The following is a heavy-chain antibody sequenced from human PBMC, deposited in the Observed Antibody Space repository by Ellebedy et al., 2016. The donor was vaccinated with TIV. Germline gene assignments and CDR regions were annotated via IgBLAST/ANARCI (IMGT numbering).Heavy chain of an antibody. CDR3: ARKNFQEQVY. V-gene: IGHV3-21*01. J-gene: IGHJ4*02. CDR2: ISSSSSYI. D-gene: IGHD1-26*01. Sequence: GESLKISCEASGIIVSDYFMNWVRQAPGKGLEWVSSISSSSSYIYYADSVKGRFTISRDNAKNSLYLQMNSLRAEDTAVYYCARKNFQEQVYWGQGTLVTVSS. CDR1: GIIVSDYF.